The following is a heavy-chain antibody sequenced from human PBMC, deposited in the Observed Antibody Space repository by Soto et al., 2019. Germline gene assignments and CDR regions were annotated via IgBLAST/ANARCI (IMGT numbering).Heavy chain of an antibody. CDR3: ARKSTSDISGYDYFDY. J-gene: IGHJ4*02. CDR2: INYNGAYM. V-gene: IGHV3-21*02. CDR1: GFTFSSSD. Sequence: EVRLVESGGGLVEPGGSLRLSCAASGFTFSSSDMTWVRQAPGKGLEYVSSINYNGAYMFYAEPAKGRFTISRDNAKNSLYLQINSLGAEDTAVYYCARKSTSDISGYDYFDYWGQGTLVRVSS. D-gene: IGHD3-22*01.